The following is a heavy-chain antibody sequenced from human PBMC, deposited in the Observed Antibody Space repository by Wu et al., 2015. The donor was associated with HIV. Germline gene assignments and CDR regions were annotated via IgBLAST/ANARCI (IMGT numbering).Heavy chain of an antibody. CDR1: PYSFTSFG. J-gene: IGHJ4*02. CDR2: VSSYSGDT. CDR3: ARGGFYGGKSEFFY. V-gene: IGHV1-18*01. D-gene: IGHD4-23*01. Sequence: QFHLVQSGAEVKKPGASVKVSCKASPYSFTSFGISWVRQAPGQGLEWMGWVSSYSGDTKYAQEFQGRVTITTDESTATAYLDLSSLRSEDTAVYYCARGGFYGGKSEFFYWGQGTLVTVSS.